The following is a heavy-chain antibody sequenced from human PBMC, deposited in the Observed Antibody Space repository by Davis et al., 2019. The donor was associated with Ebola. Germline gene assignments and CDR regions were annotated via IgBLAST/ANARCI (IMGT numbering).Heavy chain of an antibody. CDR3: ARDIYSGNGPLDY. J-gene: IGHJ4*02. CDR1: GGSISSSSYY. CDR2: IYYSGST. Sequence: GSLRLSCTVSGGSISSSSYYWGWIRQPPGKGLEWIGSIYYSGSTNYNPSLKSRVTISVDTSKNQFSLKLSSVTAADTAVYYCARDIYSGNGPLDYWGQGTLVTVSS. V-gene: IGHV4-39*07. D-gene: IGHD4-23*01.